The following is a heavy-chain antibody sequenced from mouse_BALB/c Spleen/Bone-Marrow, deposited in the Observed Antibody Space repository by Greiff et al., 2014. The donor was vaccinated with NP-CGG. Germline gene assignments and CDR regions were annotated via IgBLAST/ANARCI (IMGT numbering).Heavy chain of an antibody. CDR2: IYPGSGDT. CDR3: ARSMVPYFALDY. Sequence: VQLQQSGPELVKPGASVKMSCMASGFTFTDYVINWVKQRTGQGPEWIGEIYPGSGDTYYNEKFKAKATLTADKSSNTVHMQLSSLTSEDSVAYFCARSMVPYFALDYWGQGTSVTVSS. D-gene: IGHD1-1*02. V-gene: IGHV1-83*01. J-gene: IGHJ4*01. CDR1: GFTFTDYV.